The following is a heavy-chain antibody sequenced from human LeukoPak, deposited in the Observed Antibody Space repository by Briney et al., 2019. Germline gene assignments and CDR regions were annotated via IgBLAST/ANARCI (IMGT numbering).Heavy chain of an antibody. CDR1: GFTFSSYT. V-gene: IGHV3-21*01. CDR2: ITSSSRDI. CDR3: TRRYFDL. Sequence: GGSLRLSCTASGFTFSSYTMNWVRQAPGKGLEWVSSITSSSRDIYYGDSVKGRFTISRDNAKNSLFLQMNSLRAEDTAVYYCTRRYFDLWGQGTLVTVSS. J-gene: IGHJ4*02.